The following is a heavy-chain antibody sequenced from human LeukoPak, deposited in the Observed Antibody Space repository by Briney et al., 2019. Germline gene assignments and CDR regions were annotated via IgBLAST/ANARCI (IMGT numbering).Heavy chain of an antibody. J-gene: IGHJ6*04. CDR2: ISYDGSNK. CDR3: ARDITMVRGRYYYYGMDV. CDR1: GFTFSSYA. D-gene: IGHD3-10*01. Sequence: PRRSLRLSCAASGFTFSSYAMHWVRQAPGKGLEWVAVISYDGSNKYYADSVKGRFTISRDNSKNTLYLQMNSLRAEDTAVYYCARDITMVRGRYYYYGMDVWGKGTTVTVSP. V-gene: IGHV3-30*04.